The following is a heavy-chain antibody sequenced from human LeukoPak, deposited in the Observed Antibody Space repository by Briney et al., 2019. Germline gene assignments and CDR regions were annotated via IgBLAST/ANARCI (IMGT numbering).Heavy chain of an antibody. Sequence: PGGSLRLSCAASGFTFSSYWMHWVRQAPGKGLVWVSRINSDGSSTSYADSVKGRFTISRDNAKNTLYLQMNSLRDEHMAVYYCAREHHDCWSGYSKSNDYWGQGTLVTVSS. CDR2: INSDGSST. CDR3: AREHHDCWSGYSKSNDY. V-gene: IGHV3-74*01. D-gene: IGHD3-3*01. J-gene: IGHJ4*02. CDR1: GFTFSSYW.